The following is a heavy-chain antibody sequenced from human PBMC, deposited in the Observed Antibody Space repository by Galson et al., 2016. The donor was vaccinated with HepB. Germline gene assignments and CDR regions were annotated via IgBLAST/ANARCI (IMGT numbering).Heavy chain of an antibody. J-gene: IGHJ6*02. Sequence: SLRLSCAVSGFTFSDYCMTWIRQAPGKGLEWVSNISSSEAYTKYADSVKGRFTTSRDNAKNSLYLQMNSLRAEDTAVYSCAREHSYYYYAIDVWGQGTTVTVSS. CDR1: GFTFSDYC. CDR3: AREHSYYYYAIDV. D-gene: IGHD1-26*01. V-gene: IGHV3-11*06. CDR2: ISSSEAYT.